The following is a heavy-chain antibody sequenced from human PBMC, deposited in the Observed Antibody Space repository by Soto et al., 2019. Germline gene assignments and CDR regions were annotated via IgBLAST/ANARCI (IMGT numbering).Heavy chain of an antibody. Sequence: QVQLVESGGGVVQPGRSLRLSCIASGFIFNDYGMHWVRQAPGKGLEWVAGIWYDGRNQYYADSVKGRLTISRDNSRNTLSLEVTRLRVGDTAVYYCARGRFRYSGHDLGYWGQGNQVTVSS. J-gene: IGHJ4*02. CDR1: GFIFNDYG. D-gene: IGHD5-12*01. V-gene: IGHV3-33*01. CDR2: IWYDGRNQ. CDR3: ARGRFRYSGHDLGY.